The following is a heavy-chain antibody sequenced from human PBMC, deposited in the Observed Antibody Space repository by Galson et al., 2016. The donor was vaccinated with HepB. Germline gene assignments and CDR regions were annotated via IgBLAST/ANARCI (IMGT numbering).Heavy chain of an antibody. J-gene: IGHJ4*02. Sequence: PALVKPTHTLTLTCTFSGFSLNTSGVGVGWIRQPPGKALEWLALIYWNDDKRYSPYLKSRLTITKDTSKNQVVLTMTNMDPVDTATDYCVHPRAKMAWQPSFASWGQGTLVTVSS. CDR1: GFSLNTSGVG. CDR3: VHPRAKMAWQPSFAS. V-gene: IGHV2-5*01. D-gene: IGHD5-24*01. CDR2: IYWNDDK.